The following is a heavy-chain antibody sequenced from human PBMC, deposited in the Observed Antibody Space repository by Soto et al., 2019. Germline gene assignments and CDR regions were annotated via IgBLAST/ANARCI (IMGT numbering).Heavy chain of an antibody. Sequence: QVQLVQSGAEVKKPGASVKVSCKASGYTFTSYGISWVRQAPGQGLEWMGWISTYNGNTKYAQKLQGRVPMTTDTATSAAYMELRSLRSDATAVFYCAREMVRGDGCDYWGQGTLVTVAS. CDR1: GYTFTSYG. D-gene: IGHD3-10*01. V-gene: IGHV1-18*01. CDR2: ISTYNGNT. J-gene: IGHJ4*02. CDR3: AREMVRGDGCDY.